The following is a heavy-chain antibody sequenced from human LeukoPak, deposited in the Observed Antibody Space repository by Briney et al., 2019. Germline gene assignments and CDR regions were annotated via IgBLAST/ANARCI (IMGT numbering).Heavy chain of an antibody. J-gene: IGHJ5*02. Sequence: PSETLSLTCTVSGGSINNYYWSWIRQPAGKGLEWIGRIYTRGSTNYNPSLKSRVTMSVDTSKNQFSLKLSSVTAADTAVFYCARDKGWLQYRFDPWGQGTLVTVSS. CDR3: ARDKGWLQYRFDP. CDR2: IYTRGST. V-gene: IGHV4-4*07. D-gene: IGHD5-24*01. CDR1: GGSINNYY.